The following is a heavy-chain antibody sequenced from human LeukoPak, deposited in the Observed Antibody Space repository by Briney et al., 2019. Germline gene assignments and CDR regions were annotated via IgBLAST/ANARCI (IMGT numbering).Heavy chain of an antibody. J-gene: IGHJ4*02. CDR3: TRILWFGESYYFDY. V-gene: IGHV3-73*01. D-gene: IGHD3-10*01. CDR1: GFTFSGSA. CDR2: IRSKANSYAT. Sequence: RGSLRLSCAASGFTFSGSAMHWVRQASGKGLEWVGRIRSKANSYATAYAASVKGRFTISRDDSKNTAYLQMNSLKTEDTAVYYCTRILWFGESYYFDYWGQGTLVTVSS.